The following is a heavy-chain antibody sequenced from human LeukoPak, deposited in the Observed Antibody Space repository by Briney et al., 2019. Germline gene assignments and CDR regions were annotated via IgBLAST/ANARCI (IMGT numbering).Heavy chain of an antibody. J-gene: IGHJ4*02. Sequence: SETLSLTCTVSGGSISSGDYYWSWIRQPPGKGLEWIGYIYYSGSTYYNPSLKSRVTISVDTSKNQFSLKLSSVTAADTAVYYCARVVEEQQLGYYFDYWGQGTLVTVSS. CDR3: ARVVEEQQLGYYFDY. V-gene: IGHV4-30-4*01. CDR1: GGSISSGDYY. D-gene: IGHD6-13*01. CDR2: IYYSGST.